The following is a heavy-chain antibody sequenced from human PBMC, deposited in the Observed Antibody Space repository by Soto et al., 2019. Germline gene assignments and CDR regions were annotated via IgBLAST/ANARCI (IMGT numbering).Heavy chain of an antibody. J-gene: IGHJ4*02. CDR2: ISGSGGST. CDR3: AKKDYDILTGYYYFDY. Sequence: GGSLRLSCAASGFTFSSYARSWVRQAPGKGLEWVSAISGSGGSTYYADSVKGRFTISRDNSKNTLYLQMNSLRAEDTAVYYCAKKDYDILTGYYYFDYWGQGTLVTVSS. V-gene: IGHV3-23*01. D-gene: IGHD3-9*01. CDR1: GFTFSSYA.